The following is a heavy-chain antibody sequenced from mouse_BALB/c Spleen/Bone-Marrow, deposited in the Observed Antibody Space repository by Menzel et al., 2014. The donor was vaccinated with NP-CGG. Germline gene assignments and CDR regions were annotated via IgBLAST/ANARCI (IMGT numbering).Heavy chain of an antibody. J-gene: IGHJ3*01. CDR1: GYTFTEYT. CDR3: ARRQFGPAWFAY. D-gene: IGHD6-1*01. V-gene: IGHV1-22*01. CDR2: INPNNGAT. Sequence: VQLQQSGPELVKPGASVKISCKTSGYTFTEYTMHWVKQSHGKSLEWIGGINPNNGATSYNQKFKGKATLTVDKSSSPAYMELRSLTSEDSAVYFCARRQFGPAWFAYWGQGTLVTVSA.